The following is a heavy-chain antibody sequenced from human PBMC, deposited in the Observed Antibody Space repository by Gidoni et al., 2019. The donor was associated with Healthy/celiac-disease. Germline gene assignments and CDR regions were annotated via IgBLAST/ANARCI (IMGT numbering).Heavy chain of an antibody. J-gene: IGHJ5*02. V-gene: IGHV4-30-4*01. Sequence: QVQLQESGPGLVKPSQTLSLTCPVSGGSISSGDYYWSWIRQPPGKGLEWIGYIYYSGSTYYNPSLKSRVTISVDTSKNQFSLKLSSVTAADTAVYYCARGGAYYDFWSGPFGWFDPWGQGTLVTVSS. D-gene: IGHD3-3*01. CDR3: ARGGAYYDFWSGPFGWFDP. CDR1: GGSISSGDYY. CDR2: IYYSGST.